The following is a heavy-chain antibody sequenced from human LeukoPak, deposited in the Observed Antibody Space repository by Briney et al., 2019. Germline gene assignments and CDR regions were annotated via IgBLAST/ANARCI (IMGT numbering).Heavy chain of an antibody. Sequence: GRSLRLSCAASGFTFDDYAMHWVRQAPGKGLEWVSGISWNSGTIYYADSVKGRFTISRDNAKNSLHLQMTSLRGDDTAAYYCARSSGSSSPTAWEYYYFMDVWGEGTMVTVSS. CDR2: ISWNSGTI. V-gene: IGHV3-9*01. CDR1: GFTFDDYA. J-gene: IGHJ6*03. CDR3: ARSSGSSSPTAWEYYYFMDV. D-gene: IGHD3-10*01.